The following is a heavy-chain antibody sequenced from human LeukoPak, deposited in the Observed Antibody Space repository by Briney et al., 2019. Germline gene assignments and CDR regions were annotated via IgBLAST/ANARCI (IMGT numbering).Heavy chain of an antibody. CDR3: ARDLRPVVSSISDYYYGMGV. J-gene: IGHJ6*02. Sequence: GGSLRLSCAASGFTFSSYGMHWVRQAPDKGLEWVAVIWYDGSNKYYADSVKGRFTISRDNSKNTLYLQMNSLRAEDTAVYYCARDLRPVVSSISDYYYGMGVWGQGTTVTVSS. CDR2: IWYDGSNK. CDR1: GFTFSSYG. V-gene: IGHV3-33*01. D-gene: IGHD4-23*01.